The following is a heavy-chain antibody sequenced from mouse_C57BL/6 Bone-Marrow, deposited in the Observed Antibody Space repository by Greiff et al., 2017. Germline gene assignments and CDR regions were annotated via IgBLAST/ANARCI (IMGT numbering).Heavy chain of an antibody. J-gene: IGHJ3*01. CDR1: GFTFSDYG. Sequence: EVHLVESGGGLVQPGGSLKLSCAASGFTFSDYGMAWVRQAPRKGPEWVAFISNLAYSIYYADTVTGRFTISRENAKNTLYLEMSSLRSEDTAMYYCARTYYGNQAWFAYWGQGTRVTVSA. CDR2: ISNLAYSI. V-gene: IGHV5-15*01. D-gene: IGHD2-10*01. CDR3: ARTYYGNQAWFAY.